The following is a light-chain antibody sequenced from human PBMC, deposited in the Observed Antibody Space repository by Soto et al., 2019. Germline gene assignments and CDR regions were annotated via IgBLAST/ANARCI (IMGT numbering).Light chain of an antibody. CDR3: QSYDSSLSGHV. CDR1: SSNIGTNFD. V-gene: IGLV1-40*01. J-gene: IGLJ1*01. Sequence: QAVVTQPPSVSGAPGQTVTISCTGSSSNIGTNFDVHWYQHLPGTATKLLIYGNNNRPSGVPDRFSGSKSGTSASLAITGLQAEDEADYYCQSYDSSLSGHVFGTGTKLTVL. CDR2: GNN.